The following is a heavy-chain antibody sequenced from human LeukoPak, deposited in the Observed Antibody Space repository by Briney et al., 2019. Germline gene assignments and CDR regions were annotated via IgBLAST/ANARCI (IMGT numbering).Heavy chain of an antibody. CDR1: GGTFSSYA. D-gene: IGHD6-13*01. Sequence: ASVKVSCKASGGTFSSYAISWVRQATGQGLEWMGGIIPIFGTANYAQKFQGRVTITADESTSTDYMELSRLRSEDTAVYYCARVRYSSHFDYWGQGTLVTVSS. CDR2: IIPIFGTA. J-gene: IGHJ4*02. V-gene: IGHV1-69*01. CDR3: ARVRYSSHFDY.